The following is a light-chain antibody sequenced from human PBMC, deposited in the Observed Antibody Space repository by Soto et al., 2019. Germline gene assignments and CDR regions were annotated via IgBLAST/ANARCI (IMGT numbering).Light chain of an antibody. CDR1: QSVSSSY. CDR2: GAS. J-gene: IGKJ1*01. CDR3: QQYGSSPPWT. Sequence: EIVLTQSPGTRSLSPGERGTLSCRASQSVSSSYLAWYQQKPGQAPRLLIYGASSRATGIPDRFSGSGSGTDFTLTISRLEPEDFAVYYCQQYGSSPPWTFGQGTKVDIK. V-gene: IGKV3-20*01.